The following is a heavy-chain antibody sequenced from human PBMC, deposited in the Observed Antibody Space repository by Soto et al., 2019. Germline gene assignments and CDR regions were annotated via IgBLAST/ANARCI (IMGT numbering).Heavy chain of an antibody. D-gene: IGHD2-21*02. J-gene: IGHJ6*04. CDR3: ARDLWGYCGTDCYPLDV. Sequence: ASETLSLTCTVSGGSISGYYWSWIRQPPGKGLEWIGYMYNTGSTVYNPSFKSRVTISVDTSKNQFSLKLNSVTAADTAVYYFARDLWGYCGTDCYPLDVWGKGTTVTVPS. CDR2: MYNTGST. V-gene: IGHV4-59*01. CDR1: GGSISGYY.